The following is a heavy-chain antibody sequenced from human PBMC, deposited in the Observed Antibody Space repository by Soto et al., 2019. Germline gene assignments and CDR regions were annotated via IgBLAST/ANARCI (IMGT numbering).Heavy chain of an antibody. CDR2: IYHSGST. J-gene: IGHJ5*02. D-gene: IGHD3-10*01. CDR1: GGSISSGGYS. V-gene: IGHV4-30-2*01. CDR3: ARARRGVIHRGHNWFDP. Sequence: QLQLQESGSGLVKPSQTLSLTCAVSGGSISSGGYSWSWIRQPPGKGLEWIGYIYHSGSTYYNPSLKSRVTISVDRSKNQFSLKLSSVTAADTAVYYCARARRGVIHRGHNWFDPWGQGTRVTVSS.